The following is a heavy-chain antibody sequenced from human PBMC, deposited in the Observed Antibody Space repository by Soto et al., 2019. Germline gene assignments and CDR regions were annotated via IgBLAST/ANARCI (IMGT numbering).Heavy chain of an antibody. J-gene: IGHJ6*02. CDR1: GFSLSTSGVG. D-gene: IGHD2-15*01. CDR2: IYWDDDK. Sequence: QITLKESGPTLVKPTQPLTLTCTFSGFSLSTSGVGVGWIRQPPGKALEWLALIYWDDDKRYSPSLTSRLTITKDTSKNHVVLTMTNMDPVDTATYYCAHVLVVVANYGMDVWGQGTTVTVSS. V-gene: IGHV2-5*02. CDR3: AHVLVVVANYGMDV.